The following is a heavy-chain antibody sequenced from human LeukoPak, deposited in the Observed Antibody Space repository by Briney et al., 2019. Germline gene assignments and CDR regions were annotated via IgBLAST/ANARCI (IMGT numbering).Heavy chain of an antibody. CDR2: IMPIFGTA. V-gene: IGHV1-69*06. CDR3: ARDRSGGSYYPFDY. Sequence: SGKVSCKAPGGTFSSYAISWVRQSPGQGLEWMGGIMPIFGTANYAQKCQGRVTITADKSTSTAYMELSSLRSEDTAVYYCARDRSGGSYYPFDYWGQGTLVTVSS. J-gene: IGHJ4*02. D-gene: IGHD1-26*01. CDR1: GGTFSSYA.